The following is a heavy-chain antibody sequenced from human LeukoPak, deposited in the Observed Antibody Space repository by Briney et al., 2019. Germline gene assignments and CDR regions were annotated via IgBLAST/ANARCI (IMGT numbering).Heavy chain of an antibody. CDR2: ISGSGGST. D-gene: IGHD3-9*01. Sequence: GGSQRLSCASSGFTFSRNAMSWGRQAPGTGLERVSAISGSGGSTYYADSVKGRFTIPRDNSKNTLYLQMNSLRAEDTAVYFCKQETAYEILTGYYDNWFDPWGQGTLVTVSS. CDR3: KQETAYEILTGYYDNWFDP. V-gene: IGHV3-23*01. CDR1: GFTFSRNA. J-gene: IGHJ5*02.